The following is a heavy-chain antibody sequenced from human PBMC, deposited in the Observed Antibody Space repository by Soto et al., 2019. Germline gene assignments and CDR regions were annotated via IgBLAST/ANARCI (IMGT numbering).Heavy chain of an antibody. CDR1: GFTFSNFG. CDR3: ATDAFDI. CDR2: IWYDGSIK. V-gene: IGHV3-33*01. Sequence: GGSLRLSCAASGFTFSNFGMHWVRRAPGKGLEWVAVIWYDGSIKYYADFVKGRFTISRDNSKNTLYLQMNSLRAEDTAVYYCATDAFDIWGQGTMVTVSS. J-gene: IGHJ3*02.